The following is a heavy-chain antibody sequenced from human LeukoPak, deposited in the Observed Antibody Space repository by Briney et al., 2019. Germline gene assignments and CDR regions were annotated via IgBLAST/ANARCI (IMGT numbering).Heavy chain of an antibody. J-gene: IGHJ4*02. Sequence: GASVKVSCKASGYTFTDYHIHWVRQAPGQGLEWMGWINPNSGGTNYAQKFQGRVTMTRDTSISTAYMELSRLRSDDTAVYYCASEWLYGDYGTFNYWGQGTLVTVSS. V-gene: IGHV1-2*02. CDR1: GYTFTDYH. D-gene: IGHD4-17*01. CDR3: ASEWLYGDYGTFNY. CDR2: INPNSGGT.